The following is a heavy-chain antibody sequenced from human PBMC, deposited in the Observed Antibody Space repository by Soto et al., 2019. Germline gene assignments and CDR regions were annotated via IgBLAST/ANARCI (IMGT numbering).Heavy chain of an antibody. CDR1: GGSISSGGYY. CDR3: ARELKAVAWLHGAGTDY. CDR2: IYYSGST. V-gene: IGHV4-31*03. Sequence: QVQLQESGPGLVKPSQTLSLTCTVSGGSISSGGYYWSWIRQHPGKGLEWIGYIYYSGSTYYNPSLKSRVTIPVYTSKNQFSLKLSSVTAADTAVYYCARELKAVAWLHGAGTDYWGQGTLVTVSS. D-gene: IGHD6-19*01. J-gene: IGHJ4*02.